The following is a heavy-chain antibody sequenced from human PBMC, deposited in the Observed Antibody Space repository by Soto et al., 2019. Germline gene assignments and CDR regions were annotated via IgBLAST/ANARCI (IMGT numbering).Heavy chain of an antibody. J-gene: IGHJ3*02. CDR1: GFPFSNHA. V-gene: IGHV3-30*04. Sequence: GGSLRLSCAGSGFPFSNHAMHLVRQAPGKGLEWVAFISYNGNDKFYADSVKGRFTISRDNSKNTLYVQMNSLRAEDTAVYYCASERDSFDIWGQGTMVTVSS. CDR3: ASERDSFDI. CDR2: ISYNGNDK.